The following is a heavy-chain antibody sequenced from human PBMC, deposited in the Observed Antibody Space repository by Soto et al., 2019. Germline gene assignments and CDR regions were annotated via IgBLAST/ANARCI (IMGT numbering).Heavy chain of an antibody. Sequence: PGGSLRLSCAASGFTFSSYAMHWVRQAPGKGLEWVAVIWYDGSNKYYADSVKGRFTISRDNSKNTLYLQMNSLRAEDTAVYYCARDPPEAAAGLDYWGQGTLVTVSS. CDR2: IWYDGSNK. V-gene: IGHV3-33*01. D-gene: IGHD6-13*01. J-gene: IGHJ4*02. CDR1: GFTFSSYA. CDR3: ARDPPEAAAGLDY.